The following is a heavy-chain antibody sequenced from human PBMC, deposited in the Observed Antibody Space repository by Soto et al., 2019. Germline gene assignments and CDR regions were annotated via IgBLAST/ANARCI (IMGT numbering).Heavy chain of an antibody. CDR1: GSTFSNFA. V-gene: IGHV1-69*12. Sequence: QVRLVQSGAEVKKTGSSVKVSCEASGSTFSNFAIGWVRQAPGQGLEWLGGIILPFGTPNYAQKFQGRVTISADESVTTAYMELRGLRSEYSVVYYCVRGPDYERYFDYWGQGTLVSVSS. CDR2: IILPFGTP. CDR3: VRGPDYERYFDY. J-gene: IGHJ4*02. D-gene: IGHD3-22*01.